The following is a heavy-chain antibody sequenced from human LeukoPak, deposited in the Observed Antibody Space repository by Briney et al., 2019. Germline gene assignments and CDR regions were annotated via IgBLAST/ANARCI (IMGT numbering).Heavy chain of an antibody. CDR1: GFTFSSYA. V-gene: IGHV3-30*04. CDR2: MSYDGSNK. Sequence: GGPLRLSCAASGFTFSSYAMHWVRQAPGKGLEWVAIMSYDGSNKYYADSVKGRFTISRDNSKSTLYLQMNSLRPEDTAVYYCARDHIPAANQFDYWGQGTLVTVSS. D-gene: IGHD2-2*01. CDR3: ARDHIPAANQFDY. J-gene: IGHJ4*02.